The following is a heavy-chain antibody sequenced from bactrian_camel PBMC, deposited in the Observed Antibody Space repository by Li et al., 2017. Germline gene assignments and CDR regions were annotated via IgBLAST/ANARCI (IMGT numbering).Heavy chain of an antibody. Sequence: HVQLVESGGDSVESGGSLRLSCAASGFTFNSYWMDWVRQAPRKGLEWVSSIYSDGSKTNYADSVKGRFTISKDDAKNTWYLQMNSLKPQDTAVYYCTADLLKVEEQLITHGALSCDWTQGTQVTVS. CDR2: IYSDGSKT. CDR1: GFTFNSYW. V-gene: IGHV3S6*01. CDR3: TADLLKVEEQLITHGALSCD. D-gene: IGHD1*01. J-gene: IGHJ4*01.